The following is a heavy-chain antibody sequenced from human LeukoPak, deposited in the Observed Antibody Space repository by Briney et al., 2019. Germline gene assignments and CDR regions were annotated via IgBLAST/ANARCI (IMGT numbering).Heavy chain of an antibody. J-gene: IGHJ5*02. CDR3: ARGDCSSTSCLFDP. D-gene: IGHD2-2*01. Sequence: GGSLRLSCAASGFTFSSYGMHWVRQAPGKGLEWVAVISYDGSNKYYADSVKGRFTISRDNSKNTLYLQMNSLRAEDTAVYYCARGDCSSTSCLFDPWGQGTLVTVSS. CDR1: GFTFSSYG. V-gene: IGHV3-30*03. CDR2: ISYDGSNK.